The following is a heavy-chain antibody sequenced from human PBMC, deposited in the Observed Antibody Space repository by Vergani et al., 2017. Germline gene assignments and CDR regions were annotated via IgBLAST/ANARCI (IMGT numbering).Heavy chain of an antibody. CDR3: ARDRSPYDFWSGYYHPFDY. J-gene: IGHJ4*02. CDR1: GGSISSSSYY. CDR2: INHSGST. V-gene: IGHV4-39*07. D-gene: IGHD3-3*01. Sequence: QLQLQESGPGLVKPSETLSLTCTVSGGSISSSSYYWGWIRQPPGKGLEWIGEINHSGSTNYNPSLKSRVTISVDTSKNQFSLKLSSVTAADTAVYYCARDRSPYDFWSGYYHPFDYWGQGTLVTVSS.